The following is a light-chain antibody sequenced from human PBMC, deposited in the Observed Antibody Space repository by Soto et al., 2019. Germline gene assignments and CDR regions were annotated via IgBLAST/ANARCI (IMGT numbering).Light chain of an antibody. CDR2: LNNDGSH. Sequence: QLVLTQSPSASASPGASVKLTCTLSSGHSNYAIAWHQQQPEKGPRYLMTLNNDGSHIKGDGIPDRFSGSSSGAERYLTISSLRFEVEADYYCQTWGTGIVVFGGGTQVSVL. CDR3: QTWGTGIVV. CDR1: SGHSNYA. V-gene: IGLV4-69*01. J-gene: IGLJ3*02.